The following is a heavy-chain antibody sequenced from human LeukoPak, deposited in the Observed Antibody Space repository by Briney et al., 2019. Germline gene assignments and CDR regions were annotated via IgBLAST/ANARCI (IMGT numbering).Heavy chain of an antibody. J-gene: IGHJ4*02. CDR3: ARDRGGSGWYYFDF. CDR1: GFTFSSYA. Sequence: PGGSLRLSCAASGFTFSSYAMHWVRQTPDKGLEWVADISDDVSNKYYADSVKGRFTIYRDNSKNTLYLQMNSLRAEDTAVYYCARDRGGSGWYYFDFWGQGTLVTVS. D-gene: IGHD6-19*01. V-gene: IGHV3-30-3*01. CDR2: ISDDVSNK.